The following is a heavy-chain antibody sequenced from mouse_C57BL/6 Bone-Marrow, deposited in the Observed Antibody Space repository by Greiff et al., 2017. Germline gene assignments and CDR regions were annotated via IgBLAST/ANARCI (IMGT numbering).Heavy chain of an antibody. Sequence: SGPVLVKPGASVKMSCKASGYTFTDYYMNWVKQSHGKSLEWIGVINPYNGGTSYNQKFKGKATLTVDKSSSTAYMELNSLTSEDSAVYYCARWGYGSSYWYFDVWGTGTTVTVSS. V-gene: IGHV1-19*01. CDR2: INPYNGGT. CDR1: GYTFTDYY. J-gene: IGHJ1*03. CDR3: ARWGYGSSYWYFDV. D-gene: IGHD1-1*01.